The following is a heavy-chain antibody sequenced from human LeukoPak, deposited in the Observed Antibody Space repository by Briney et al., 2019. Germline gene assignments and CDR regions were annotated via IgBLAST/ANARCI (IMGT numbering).Heavy chain of an antibody. Sequence: GGSLRLSCATSGFIFSNYDMHWVRQAPGKGLEYVSSINTNGGSTYYATSVKGRFTISRDSRTDTMYLQLGSVRPEDQAAYYCSRGEKVNPLSGYNAPDYWGQGTLFTVSS. D-gene: IGHD3-9*01. CDR2: INTNGGST. V-gene: IGHV3-64*01. J-gene: IGHJ4*02. CDR3: SRGEKVNPLSGYNAPDY. CDR1: GFIFSNYD.